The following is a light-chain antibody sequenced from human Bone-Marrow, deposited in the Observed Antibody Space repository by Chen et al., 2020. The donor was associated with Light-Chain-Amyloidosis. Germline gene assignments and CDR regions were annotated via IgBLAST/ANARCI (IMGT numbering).Light chain of an antibody. CDR3: SSYTSSSTLV. V-gene: IGLV2-14*03. Sequence: QSALSQPASVSGSPGQSLIISCTGTSSDVGDNISVSLYQQPPSKTPKLMIYDVSNRPSGVSNRFSGSKSGNTASLIISGLQAEDEADYYCSSYTSSSTLVFGGGTKLAVL. CDR2: DVS. CDR1: SSDVGDNIS. J-gene: IGLJ2*01.